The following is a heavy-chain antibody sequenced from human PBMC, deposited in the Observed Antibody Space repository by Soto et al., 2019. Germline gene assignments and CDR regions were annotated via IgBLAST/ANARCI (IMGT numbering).Heavy chain of an antibody. D-gene: IGHD4-17*01. CDR2: IVVGSGNT. CDR1: GFTFSSPS. V-gene: IGHV1-58*02. CDR3: AAKGPSPGDYAEY. Sequence: ASVKVSRKASGFTFSSPSMQWVRHARGQRLEWIGWIVVGSGNTNYAQKFQERVTITRDMSTSTAYMELSSLRSEDTAVYYCAAKGPSPGDYAEYWGQGTLVTVSS. J-gene: IGHJ4*02.